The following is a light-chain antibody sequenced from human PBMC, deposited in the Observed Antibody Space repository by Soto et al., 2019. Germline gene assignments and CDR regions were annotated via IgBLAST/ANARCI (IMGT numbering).Light chain of an antibody. CDR2: AAS. CDR1: QGIRTD. V-gene: IGKV1-17*01. J-gene: IGKJ1*01. CDR3: QQSYSTPRT. Sequence: DIQMTQSPSSLSASVGDRVTITCRPSQGIRTDLGWYQQKPGKAPKRLIYAASRLQSGVPSRFSGSGSGTEFTLTISSLQPEDFATYYCQQSYSTPRTFGQGTKVDIK.